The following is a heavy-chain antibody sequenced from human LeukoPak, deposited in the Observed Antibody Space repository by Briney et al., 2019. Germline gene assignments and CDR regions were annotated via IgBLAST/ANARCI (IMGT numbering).Heavy chain of an antibody. CDR3: AKRGVVIRVILVGFHKQAYYFDS. CDR2: ISDSGGST. D-gene: IGHD3-22*01. Sequence: GGSLRLSCAVSGITLNNYGMSWVRQAPGRGLEWVAGISDSGGSTTYADSVKGRFTISRDNPKNTLYLQMNSLRVEDTAVYFCAKRGVVIRVILVGFHKQAYYFDSWGQGALVTVSS. V-gene: IGHV3-23*01. J-gene: IGHJ4*02. CDR1: GITLNNYG.